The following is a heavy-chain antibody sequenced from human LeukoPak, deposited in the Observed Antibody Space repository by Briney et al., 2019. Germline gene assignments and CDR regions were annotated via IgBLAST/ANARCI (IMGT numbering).Heavy chain of an antibody. Sequence: SVKVSCKASGGTFSSYAIRWVRQAPGQGLEWMGGIILIFGAENYAQKFQGRVTITADESTSTAYMELSSLRSEGTAVYYCARDNRPYYYYYGMDVWGKGTTVTVSS. J-gene: IGHJ6*01. V-gene: IGHV1-69*13. CDR1: GGTFSSYA. CDR2: IILIFGAE. CDR3: ARDNRPYYYYYGMDV. D-gene: IGHD2/OR15-2a*01.